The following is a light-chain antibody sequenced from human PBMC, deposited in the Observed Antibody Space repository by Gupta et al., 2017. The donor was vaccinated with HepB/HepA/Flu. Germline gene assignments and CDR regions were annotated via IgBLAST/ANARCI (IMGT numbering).Light chain of an antibody. J-gene: IGLJ2*01. Sequence: QSALTQPATVSGRPGQAITISCTGTSNDVGAYNFVYWYQHHPDKAPELMIYEVTKRPTGVSNRFSGSKSGNAASLTISGLQAEDEADYYCCSYVGSSTVVFGGGTKLTVL. V-gene: IGLV2-23*02. CDR2: EVT. CDR3: CSYVGSSTVV. CDR1: SNDVGAYNF.